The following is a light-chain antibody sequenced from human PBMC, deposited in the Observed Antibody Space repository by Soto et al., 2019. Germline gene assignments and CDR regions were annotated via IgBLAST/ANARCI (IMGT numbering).Light chain of an antibody. CDR3: AAWDDSLDVYV. V-gene: IGLV1-44*01. CDR1: SSNIGSNT. Sequence: QSVLTQPPSASGTPGQRVTISCSGSSSNIGSNTVNWYQHLPGTAPKLLIYSNNQRPSGVPDRFSGSKSGTSASLAISGLQSEDEADYYCAAWDDSLDVYVFGTGTKLPVL. J-gene: IGLJ1*01. CDR2: SNN.